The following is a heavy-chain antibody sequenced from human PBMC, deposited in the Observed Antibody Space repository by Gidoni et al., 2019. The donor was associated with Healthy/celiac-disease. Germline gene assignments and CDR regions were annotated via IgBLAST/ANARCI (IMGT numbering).Heavy chain of an antibody. J-gene: IGHJ2*01. D-gene: IGHD3-10*01. CDR3: ARGGSYFDL. Sequence: QVQLVESGGGVVQPGRSLRLSCAASGFTFSSYGMHWVRQAPGKGLEWVAVIWYDGSNKYYADSVKGRFTISRDNSKNTLYLQMNSLRAEDTAVYYCARGGSYFDLWGRGTLVTVSS. V-gene: IGHV3-33*01. CDR1: GFTFSSYG. CDR2: IWYDGSNK.